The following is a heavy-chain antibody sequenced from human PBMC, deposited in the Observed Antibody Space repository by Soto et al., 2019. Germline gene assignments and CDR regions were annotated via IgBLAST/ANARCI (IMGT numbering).Heavy chain of an antibody. CDR2: INHSGST. J-gene: IGHJ5*02. D-gene: IGHD6-19*01. CDR1: GGSFSGYY. CDR3: ARGTGYSSGWYGPNWFDP. V-gene: IGHV4-34*01. Sequence: QVQLQQWGAGLLKPSETLSLTCAVYGGSFSGYYWSWIRQPPGKGLEWIGEINHSGSTNHNPSLKSRVTISVDTSKNQFSLKLSSVTAADTAVYYCARGTGYSSGWYGPNWFDPWGQGTLVTVSS.